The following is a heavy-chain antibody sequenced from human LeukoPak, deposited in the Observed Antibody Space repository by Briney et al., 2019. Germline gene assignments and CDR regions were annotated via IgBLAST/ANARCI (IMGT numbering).Heavy chain of an antibody. CDR2: IYNSGST. Sequence: SETLSLTCTVSGVSISSYHWTWIRQPPGEGLEWIGHIYNSGSTNYNPSLRGRVTISLDTSKNQFSLKLSSVTAADTAVYYCARALAGNIWSGYYTYYFDYWGQGTLVTVSS. V-gene: IGHV4-59*01. J-gene: IGHJ4*02. CDR3: ARALAGNIWSGYYTYYFDY. CDR1: GVSISSYH. D-gene: IGHD3-3*01.